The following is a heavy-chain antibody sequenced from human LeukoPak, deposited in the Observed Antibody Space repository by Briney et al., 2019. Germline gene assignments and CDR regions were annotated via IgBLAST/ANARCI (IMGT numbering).Heavy chain of an antibody. D-gene: IGHD6-6*01. CDR1: GFTFSSYW. CDR3: ARDRTAARPGWFDP. Sequence: GGSLRLSCAASGFTFSSYWMSWVRQAPGKGLEWVANIKQDGSEKYYVDSVKGRSTISRDNAKNSLYLQMNSLRAEDTAVYYCARDRTAARPGWFDPWGQGTLVTVSS. J-gene: IGHJ5*02. V-gene: IGHV3-7*01. CDR2: IKQDGSEK.